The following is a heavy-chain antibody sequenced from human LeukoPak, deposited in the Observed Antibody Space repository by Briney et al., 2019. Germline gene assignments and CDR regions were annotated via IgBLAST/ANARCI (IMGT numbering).Heavy chain of an antibody. J-gene: IGHJ6*03. V-gene: IGHV3-48*01. CDR3: ARELHDYYYMDV. CDR1: RFTFSSYN. CDR2: ISSSRGIK. Sequence: GGSLTLSCAASRFTFSSYNKMWVRQPPGGGLVWVSYISSSRGIKYYADSVKGRFTISRDNAKNSLFLQMNSLRAEDTAVYYCARELHDYYYMDVWGKGTTITVSS. D-gene: IGHD3-10*01.